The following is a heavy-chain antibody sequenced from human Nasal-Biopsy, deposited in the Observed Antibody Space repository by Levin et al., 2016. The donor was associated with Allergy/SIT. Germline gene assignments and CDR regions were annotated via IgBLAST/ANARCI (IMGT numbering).Heavy chain of an antibody. J-gene: IGHJ6*02. D-gene: IGHD7-27*01. CDR1: GFTFSRYA. V-gene: IGHV3-30*18. CDR2: VSKDGKKQ. Sequence: GESLKISCVASGFTFSRYAMHWVRQTPGKGLEWVAVVSKDGKKQIYAHSVKGRFSISRDNFRSTLYVQMNSLTMEDTSVYYCAKDVSTGEYPSDFSNYAMDVWGQGTTVTVSS. CDR3: AKDVSTGEYPSDFSNYAMDV.